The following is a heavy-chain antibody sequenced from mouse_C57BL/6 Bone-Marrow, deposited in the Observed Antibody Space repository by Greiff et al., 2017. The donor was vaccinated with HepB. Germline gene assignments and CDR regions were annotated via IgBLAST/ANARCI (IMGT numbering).Heavy chain of an antibody. CDR3: ARYGYGGYYRAWFAF. D-gene: IGHD2-3*01. CDR1: GYTFTSYW. V-gene: IGHV1-69*01. Sequence: QVQLQQPGAELVMPGASVKLSCKASGYTFTSYWMHWVKQRPGQGLEWIGEIDPSDSYTNYNQKFKGKSTLTVDKSSSTAYMQLNSLTSEDSAVYSSARYGYGGYYRAWFAFWGRGTLVTVSA. CDR2: IDPSDSYT. J-gene: IGHJ3*01.